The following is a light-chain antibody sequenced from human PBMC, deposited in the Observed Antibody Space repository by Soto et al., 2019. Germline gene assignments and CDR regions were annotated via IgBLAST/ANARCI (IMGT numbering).Light chain of an antibody. CDR1: SGDVGGYNY. V-gene: IGLV2-8*01. Sequence: QSVLTQPPSASGAPGQSVTISCTGTSGDVGGYNYVSWYQQHPGKAPKLMIFEVSERPSGVPDRFSASKSGNTASLTVSGLQAEDEADYYCSSYAGSNNYVXGTGTKVTVL. J-gene: IGLJ1*01. CDR2: EVS. CDR3: SSYAGSNNYV.